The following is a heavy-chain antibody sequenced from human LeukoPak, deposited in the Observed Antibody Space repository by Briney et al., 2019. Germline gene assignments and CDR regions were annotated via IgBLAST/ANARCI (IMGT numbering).Heavy chain of an antibody. Sequence: PGGSLRLSCVASGFSFPNFAMTWVRQAPGERLEWVSAIRGSGVRTSYADSLKGRFTISRDKSKNTLYLQMNNLRAEDTAVYYCARDDAVDGGYLDYWGQGALVTVSS. CDR1: GFSFPNFA. CDR3: ARDDAVDGGYLDY. CDR2: IRGSGVRT. V-gene: IGHV3-23*01. J-gene: IGHJ4*02. D-gene: IGHD6-19*01.